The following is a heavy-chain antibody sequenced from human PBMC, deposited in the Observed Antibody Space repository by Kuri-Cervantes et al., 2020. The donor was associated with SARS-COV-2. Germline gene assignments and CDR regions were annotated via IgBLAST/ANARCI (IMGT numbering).Heavy chain of an antibody. J-gene: IGHJ4*02. CDR1: GFTFSSYA. Sequence: GESLKISCAASGFTFSSYAMSWVRQAPGKGLEWVSVIYSGGSSTYYADSVKGRFTITRENSKNTLYLQMNSLRAEDTAVYYCAKDGDPDYWGQGTLVTVSS. V-gene: IGHV3-23*03. CDR3: AKDGDPDY. D-gene: IGHD2-21*01. CDR2: IYSGGSST.